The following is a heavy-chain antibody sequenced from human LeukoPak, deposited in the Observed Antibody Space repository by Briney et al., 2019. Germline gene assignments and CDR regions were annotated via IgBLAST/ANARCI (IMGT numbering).Heavy chain of an antibody. CDR3: ARDSAGNDY. CDR1: GFTFSTYW. Sequence: GGSLRLSCAASGFTFSTYWMSWVRQAPGKGLEWVANIKQDGSEKHYVDSVKGRFTISRDNAKNSLYLQMNSLRAEDTAMYYCARDSAGNDYWGQGTLVTVSS. D-gene: IGHD6-13*01. V-gene: IGHV3-7*01. J-gene: IGHJ4*02. CDR2: IKQDGSEK.